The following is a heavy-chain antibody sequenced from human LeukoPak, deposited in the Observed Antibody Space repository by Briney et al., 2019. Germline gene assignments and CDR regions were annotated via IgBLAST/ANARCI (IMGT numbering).Heavy chain of an antibody. V-gene: IGHV1-69*05. CDR2: IIPIFGTA. CDR3: ARRGDRLRALDY. Sequence: ASVKVSCKTSGGTFNRHVISWGRQAPGQGLEWMGGIIPIFGTANYAQKVQGRVTITTDESTSTAYMELSSLRSEDTAVYYCARRGDRLRALDYWGQGTLVTVSS. J-gene: IGHJ4*02. CDR1: GGTFNRHV. D-gene: IGHD4-17*01.